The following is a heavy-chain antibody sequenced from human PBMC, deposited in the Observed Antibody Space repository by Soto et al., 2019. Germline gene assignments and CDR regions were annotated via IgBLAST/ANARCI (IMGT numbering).Heavy chain of an antibody. D-gene: IGHD6-19*01. Sequence: QVQLVQSGAEVKKPGSSVKVSCKASGGTFSSYAISWVRQAPGQGLEWMGGIIPIFGTANYAQKFQGRVTITADKSTSTAYMELSSLRSEVTAVYYCAREASGWDYYYYGMDVWGQGTTVTVSS. CDR1: GGTFSSYA. CDR3: AREASGWDYYYYGMDV. V-gene: IGHV1-69*06. J-gene: IGHJ6*02. CDR2: IIPIFGTA.